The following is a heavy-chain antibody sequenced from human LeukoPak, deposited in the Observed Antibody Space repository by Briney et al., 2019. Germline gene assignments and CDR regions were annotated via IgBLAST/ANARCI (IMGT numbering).Heavy chain of an antibody. D-gene: IGHD3-9*01. CDR2: IKSKTDGGTT. Sequence: GGSLRLSCAASGLIFSNAWMNWVRQAPGKELEWVGRIKSKTDGGTTDYAAPVKGRFIISRDDSKNTLYLQMNSLKTGDTALYYCTTVYLTGEGNDYWGQGTLVTVSS. V-gene: IGHV3-15*07. CDR3: TTVYLTGEGNDY. CDR1: GLIFSNAW. J-gene: IGHJ4*02.